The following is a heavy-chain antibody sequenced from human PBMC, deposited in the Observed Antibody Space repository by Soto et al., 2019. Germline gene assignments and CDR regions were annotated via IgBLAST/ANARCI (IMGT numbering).Heavy chain of an antibody. D-gene: IGHD3-22*01. CDR2: IIPIFGTA. Sequence: GASVKVSCKASGGTFSSYAISWVRQAPGQGLEWMGGIIPIFGTANYAQKFQGRVTITADKSTSTAYMELSSLRSEDTAVYYCASPLRYYDSSGYYYWGQGTLVTVSS. CDR1: GGTFSSYA. J-gene: IGHJ4*02. CDR3: ASPLRYYDSSGYYY. V-gene: IGHV1-69*06.